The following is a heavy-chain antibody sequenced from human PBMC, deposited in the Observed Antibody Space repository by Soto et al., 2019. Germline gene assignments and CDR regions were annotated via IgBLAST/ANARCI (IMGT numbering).Heavy chain of an antibody. D-gene: IGHD2-21*02. Sequence: LRLSCSASRFTFGGYAMSWVRQAPGKGLEWVSGITGNAANTVYADSVKGRFTISRDNSKNALYLQLNSLRAEDTAVYFCAKAARDCGGDCYSSYFDSWGQGALVTVSS. CDR1: RFTFGGYA. V-gene: IGHV3-23*01. J-gene: IGHJ4*02. CDR3: AKAARDCGGDCYSSYFDS. CDR2: ITGNAANT.